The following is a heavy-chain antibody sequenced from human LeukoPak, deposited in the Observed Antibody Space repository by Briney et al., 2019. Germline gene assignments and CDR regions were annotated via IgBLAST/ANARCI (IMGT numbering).Heavy chain of an antibody. CDR1: GFSFSVFA. D-gene: IGHD1-26*01. J-gene: IGHJ4*02. CDR3: ARVRGAITYYFDY. V-gene: IGHV3-23*01. CDR2: IGDSGGRT. Sequence: HAGGSLRLSCAASGFSFSVFAGGWVRQAPGKGLEWVSVIGDSGGRTHYADSVKGRFTISRDNSKNTLYLQMNSLRGEDTAVYYCARVRGAITYYFDYCGQGTLVTVSS.